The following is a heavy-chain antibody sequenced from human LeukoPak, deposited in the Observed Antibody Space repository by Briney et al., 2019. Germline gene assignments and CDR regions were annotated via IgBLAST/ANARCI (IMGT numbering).Heavy chain of an antibody. CDR3: ARGVAADARDAFDI. CDR1: GYTFTSYA. D-gene: IGHD6-13*01. J-gene: IGHJ3*02. CDR2: INTNTGNP. V-gene: IGHV7-4-1*02. Sequence: ASVRVSCKASGYTFTSYAMNWVRQAPGQGLEWMGWINTNTGNPTYAQGFTGRFVFSLDTSVSTAYLQISSLKAEDTAVYYCARGVAADARDAFDIWGQGTMVTVSS.